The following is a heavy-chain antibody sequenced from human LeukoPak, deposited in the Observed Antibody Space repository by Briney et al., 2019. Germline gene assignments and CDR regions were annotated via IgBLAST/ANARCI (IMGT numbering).Heavy chain of an antibody. CDR1: GGSISSGDYY. CDR3: ARVLVRGWFDP. CDR2: IYYSGST. D-gene: IGHD3-10*01. V-gene: IGHV4-30-4*01. Sequence: SEALSLTCTVSGGSISSGDYYWSWIRQPPGKGLEWIGYIYYSGSTYYNPSLKSRVTISVDTSKNQFSLKLSSVTAADTAVYYCARVLVRGWFDPWGQGTLVTVSS. J-gene: IGHJ5*02.